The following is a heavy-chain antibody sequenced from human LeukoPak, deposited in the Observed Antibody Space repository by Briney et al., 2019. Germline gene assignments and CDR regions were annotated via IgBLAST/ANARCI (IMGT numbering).Heavy chain of an antibody. V-gene: IGHV3-30*04. CDR2: ISYDGSNK. Sequence: GGSLRLSCAASGFTFSSYAMHWVRQAPGKGLEWVAVISYDGSNKYYADSVKGRFTISRDNSKNTLYLQMNSLRAEDTAVYYCVGGDYWGQGTLVTVSS. CDR1: GFTFSSYA. CDR3: VGGDY. J-gene: IGHJ4*02.